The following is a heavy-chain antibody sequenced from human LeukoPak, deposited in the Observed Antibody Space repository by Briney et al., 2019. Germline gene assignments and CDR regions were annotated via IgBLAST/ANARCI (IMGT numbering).Heavy chain of an antibody. CDR1: GFTFSSYG. D-gene: IGHD5-18*01. Sequence: GGSLRLSCAASGFTFSSYGMHWVRQAPGKGLEWVAFILYDGSNKYYADSVKGRFTISRDNSKNTLYLQMNSLRAEDTAVYYCAKNRYSYGPFDYWGQGTLVTVSS. CDR3: AKNRYSYGPFDY. J-gene: IGHJ4*02. V-gene: IGHV3-30*02. CDR2: ILYDGSNK.